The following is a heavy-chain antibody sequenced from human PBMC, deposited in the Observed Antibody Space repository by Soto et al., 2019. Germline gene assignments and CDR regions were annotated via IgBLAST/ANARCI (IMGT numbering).Heavy chain of an antibody. Sequence: QVQLQESGPGLVKPSGTLSLTCAVSGGSISSSNWWSWVRQPPGKGLEWIGEIYHDGSTNYNPSLKGRVTISVDKSNNQFSLKLSSVTAADPAVYYCARAVYFAYWGQGTLVTVSS. CDR1: GGSISSSNW. CDR2: IYHDGST. J-gene: IGHJ4*02. V-gene: IGHV4-4*02. CDR3: ARAVYFAY.